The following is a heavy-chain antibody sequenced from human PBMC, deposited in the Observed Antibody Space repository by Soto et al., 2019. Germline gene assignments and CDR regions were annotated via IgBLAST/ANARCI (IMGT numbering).Heavy chain of an antibody. V-gene: IGHV1-2*02. J-gene: IGHJ4*02. CDR1: GYSFIDYY. CDR2: ISPKSAGT. Sequence: QVQLVQSGAEVKKPGASVKVSCEASGYSFIDYYIHWVRQAPGQGFEWMGRISPKSAGTDYAKKFEDRVTLTWDTSLNTAYMELSSRKSDDTAVYYCARPPGYISDWYYFDLWGQGTRVTVSS. D-gene: IGHD3-9*01. CDR3: ARPPGYISDWYYFDL.